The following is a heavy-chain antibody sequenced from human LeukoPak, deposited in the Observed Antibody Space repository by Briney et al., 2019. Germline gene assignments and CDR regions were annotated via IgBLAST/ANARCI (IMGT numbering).Heavy chain of an antibody. D-gene: IGHD1-26*01. CDR1: GGSLSSSSYY. CDR2: IFYRGST. Sequence: SETLSLTCTVSGGSLSSSSYYWGWIRQPPGKGLEWIGNIFYRGSTHYNPSLKSRVTISVDRSKNQFSLKLRSVTAADTAVYYCARYREVGATVDYWGQGTLVTVSS. V-gene: IGHV4-39*07. J-gene: IGHJ4*02. CDR3: ARYREVGATVDY.